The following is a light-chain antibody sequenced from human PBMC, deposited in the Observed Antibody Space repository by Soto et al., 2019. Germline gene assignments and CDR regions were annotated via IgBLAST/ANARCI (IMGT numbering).Light chain of an antibody. CDR2: DAS. V-gene: IGKV1-17*01. Sequence: DIQMTQSPSSLSASVGNRVTITCRASHGIRNDLGWYQQKPGKAPKLLIYDASSLESGVPSRFSGSGSGTEFTLTISSLQSEDFAVYYCQQYNSWPPITFGQGTRLEIK. CDR3: QQYNSWPPIT. CDR1: HGIRND. J-gene: IGKJ5*01.